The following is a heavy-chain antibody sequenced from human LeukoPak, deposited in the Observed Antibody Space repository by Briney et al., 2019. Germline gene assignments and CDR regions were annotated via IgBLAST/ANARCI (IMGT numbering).Heavy chain of an antibody. CDR3: ANILDSSGYHYTAGNYYMDV. V-gene: IGHV3-48*03. J-gene: IGHJ6*03. Sequence: GGSLRLSCAASGFTFSSYEMNWVRQAPGKGLEWVSYISSSGSTIYYADSVKGRFTISRDNAKNSLYLQMNSLRAEDTAVYYCANILDSSGYHYTAGNYYMDVWGKGTTVTISS. CDR2: ISSSGSTI. D-gene: IGHD3-22*01. CDR1: GFTFSSYE.